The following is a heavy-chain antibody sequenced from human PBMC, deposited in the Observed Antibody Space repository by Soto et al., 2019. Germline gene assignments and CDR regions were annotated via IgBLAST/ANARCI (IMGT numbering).Heavy chain of an antibody. J-gene: IGHJ6*02. V-gene: IGHV1-18*04. D-gene: IGHD4-17*01. CDR2: ISAYNGNT. Sequence: QVQLVQSGAEVKKPGASVKVSCKASGYTFTSYGISWVRQAPGQGLEWMGWISAYNGNTNYAQKLQGRVTMTTDTPTGTANRERGTLRSAATAVYYCARDTPLGTSPPTPPRYYSYVMDVGGQGTPVTVS. CDR1: GYTFTSYG. CDR3: ARDTPLGTSPPTPPRYYSYVMDV.